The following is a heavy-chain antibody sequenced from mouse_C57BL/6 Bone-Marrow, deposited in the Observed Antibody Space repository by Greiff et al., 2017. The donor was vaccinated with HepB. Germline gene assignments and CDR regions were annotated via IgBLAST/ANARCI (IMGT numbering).Heavy chain of an antibody. Sequence: VQLQQSGAELVRPGTSVKVSCKASGYAFTNYLIEWVKQRPGQGLEWIGVINPGSGGTNYNEKFKGKATLTADKSSSTAYMELRSLTSEDSAVYFCARGRFITTVVAAYWYFDVWGTGTTVTVSS. CDR2: INPGSGGT. V-gene: IGHV1-54*01. CDR3: ARGRFITTVVAAYWYFDV. CDR1: GYAFTNYL. J-gene: IGHJ1*03. D-gene: IGHD1-1*01.